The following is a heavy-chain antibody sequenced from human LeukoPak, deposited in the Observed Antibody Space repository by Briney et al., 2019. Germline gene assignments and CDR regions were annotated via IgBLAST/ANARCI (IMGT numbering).Heavy chain of an antibody. D-gene: IGHD3-10*01. J-gene: IGHJ4*02. CDR1: GFTFSTSA. CDR3: AKGSF. V-gene: IGHV3-23*01. CDR2: ISKSGGST. Sequence: GGSLRLSCVVSGFTFSTSAMSWVRQAPGKGLEWVSGISKSGGSTYYADSVKGRFTSSRDNSKNTLYLQMNNLRAEDTAAYYCAKGSFWGQGTLVTVSS.